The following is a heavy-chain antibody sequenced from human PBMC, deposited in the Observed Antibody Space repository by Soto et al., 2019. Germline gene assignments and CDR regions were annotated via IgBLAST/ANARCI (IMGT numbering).Heavy chain of an antibody. V-gene: IGHV3-53*01. CDR2: IYSDNKT. J-gene: IGHJ6*02. CDR3: ARGYWAGGMDV. D-gene: IGHD2-8*02. Sequence: EVQQVESGGGLIQSGVSLRLSCASSWFTISSNYMNWVRQAPGKGLEWVSVIYSDNKTYYADSVKGRFTNSIDKSKNSLYIQMNSLRAEDTAIYYCARGYWAGGMDVWGQGTTITVSS. CDR1: WFTISSNY.